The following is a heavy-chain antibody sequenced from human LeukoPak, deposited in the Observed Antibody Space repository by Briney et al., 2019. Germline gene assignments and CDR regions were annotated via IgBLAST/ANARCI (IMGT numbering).Heavy chain of an antibody. V-gene: IGHV3-48*03. Sequence: GGSLRLSCAASGFTFSSYEMNWVRQAPGKGLEWVSYTSSSGSTIYYADSVKGRFTISRDNAKNSLYLQMNSLRAEDTAAYYCARVDRSILTGYYEGFDYWGQGTLVTVSS. J-gene: IGHJ4*02. D-gene: IGHD3-9*01. CDR3: ARVDRSILTGYYEGFDY. CDR1: GFTFSSYE. CDR2: TSSSGSTI.